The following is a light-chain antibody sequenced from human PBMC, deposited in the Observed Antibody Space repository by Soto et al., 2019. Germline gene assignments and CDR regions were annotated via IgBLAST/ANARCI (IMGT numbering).Light chain of an antibody. V-gene: IGLV1-36*01. J-gene: IGLJ1*01. Sequence: QSVLTQPPSLSESPRQRVTISCSGSSSNIGNNAGNWYQQLRGKAPKLRIYYDDLLPSGFSDRVSGSKSGTSAPVAISGLEAEDEAESYCSAWDDSVNGYVFGTGTKVTVL. CDR1: SSNIGNNA. CDR3: SAWDDSVNGYV. CDR2: YDD.